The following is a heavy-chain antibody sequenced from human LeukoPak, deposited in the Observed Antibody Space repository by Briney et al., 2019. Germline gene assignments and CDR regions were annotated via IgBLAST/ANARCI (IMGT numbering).Heavy chain of an antibody. CDR1: GFTFSSCG. Sequence: GGSLRLSCAASGFTFSSCGFNWVRQAPGKGLEWVSSIGPTGTDRYYADSVRGRFTISRDSAKNSMYLQMDSLRDEDTAVYYCATDTIGRHYDYWGQGTLLTVSS. V-gene: IGHV3-21*01. CDR2: IGPTGTDR. J-gene: IGHJ4*02. CDR3: ATDTIGRHYDY.